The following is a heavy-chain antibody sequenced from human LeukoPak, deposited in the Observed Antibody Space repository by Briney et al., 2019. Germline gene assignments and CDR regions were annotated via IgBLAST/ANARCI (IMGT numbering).Heavy chain of an antibody. V-gene: IGHV3-30*04. CDR3: ARDYSGNYCFDY. CDR2: ISYDGSKR. CDR1: GFTFSNHG. D-gene: IGHD1-26*01. Sequence: GESLKISCVASGFTFSNHGMHWVRQAPGKGLEWVALISYDGSKRYHADSVKGRFTISRDDSKNTLYLQMNSLTAEDTALYYCARDYSGNYCFDYWGQGTLVTVSS. J-gene: IGHJ4*02.